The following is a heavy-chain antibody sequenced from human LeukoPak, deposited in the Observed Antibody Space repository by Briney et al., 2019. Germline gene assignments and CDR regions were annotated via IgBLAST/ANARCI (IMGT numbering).Heavy chain of an antibody. D-gene: IGHD3-22*01. CDR2: IRYDGSNK. CDR3: ARDYLNYYDSSGYYAPRGPVDY. V-gene: IGHV3-30*02. CDR1: GFTFSSYG. Sequence: GGSLRLSCAASGFTFSSYGMHWVRQAPGKGLEWVAFIRYDGSNKYYADSVKGRFTISRDNSKNTLYLQMNSLRAEDTAVYYCARDYLNYYDSSGYYAPRGPVDYWGQGTLVTVSS. J-gene: IGHJ4*02.